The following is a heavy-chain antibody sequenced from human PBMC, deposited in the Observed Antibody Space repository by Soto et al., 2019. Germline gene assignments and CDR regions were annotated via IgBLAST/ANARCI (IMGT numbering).Heavy chain of an antibody. Sequence: SETLSLTCAVSGGSISSGGYSWSWIRQPPGKGLEWIGYIYHSGSTYYNPSLKSRVTISVDRSKNQFSLKLSSVTAADTAVYYCARQFIGEDGARYFDYWGQGTLVTAPQ. V-gene: IGHV4-30-2*01. CDR3: ARQFIGEDGARYFDY. CDR2: IYHSGST. D-gene: IGHD1-26*01. J-gene: IGHJ4*02. CDR1: GGSISSGGYS.